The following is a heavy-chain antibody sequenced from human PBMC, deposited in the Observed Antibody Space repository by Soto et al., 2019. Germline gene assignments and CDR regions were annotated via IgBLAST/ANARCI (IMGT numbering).Heavy chain of an antibody. V-gene: IGHV1-18*01. D-gene: IGHD1-26*01. J-gene: IGHJ6*02. CDR2: ISAYNGNT. CDR1: GYTFTSYG. CDR3: ARVVVGANYYYYGMDV. Sequence: QVQLVQSGAEVKKPGASVKVSCKASGYTFTSYGISWVQQAPGQGLEWMGWISAYNGNTNYAQKLQGRVTMTTDTSTSTAYMELRSLRSDDTAVYYCARVVVGANYYYYGMDVWGQGTTVTVSS.